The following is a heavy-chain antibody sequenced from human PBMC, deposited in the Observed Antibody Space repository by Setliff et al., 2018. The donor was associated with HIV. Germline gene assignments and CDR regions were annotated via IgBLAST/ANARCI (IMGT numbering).Heavy chain of an antibody. J-gene: IGHJ6*03. Sequence: PSETLSLTCTVSGGSITSSSYYWGWIRQVPGKGLEWIASLYYSGNTYYNPSLKSRVTISADKSKNQFSLKLSSVTAADTAVYYCARQPYPHLYYYMDVWGKGTTVTVSS. CDR2: LYYSGNT. CDR3: ARQPYPHLYYYMDV. CDR1: GGSITSSSYY. V-gene: IGHV4-39*01.